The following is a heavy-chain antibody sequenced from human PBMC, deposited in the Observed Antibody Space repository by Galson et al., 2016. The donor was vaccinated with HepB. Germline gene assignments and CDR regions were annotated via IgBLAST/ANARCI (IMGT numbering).Heavy chain of an antibody. J-gene: IGHJ4*02. CDR3: ARYTVPRAVGLDY. V-gene: IGHV4-4*02. D-gene: IGHD2-2*02. Sequence: ETLSLTCAVSGGSINSTNWWSWVRQTPGKGLEWIGEIYVSGETHYNPSLESRVTISMDESKNQFSLSLTSATAADTAVYYCARYTVPRAVGLDYWGQGKLVTVSS. CDR2: IYVSGET. CDR1: GGSINSTNW.